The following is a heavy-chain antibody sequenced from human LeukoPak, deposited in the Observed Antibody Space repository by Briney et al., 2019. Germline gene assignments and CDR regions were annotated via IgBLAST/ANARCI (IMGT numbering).Heavy chain of an antibody. V-gene: IGHV1-18*01. J-gene: IGHJ5*02. CDR1: GYTFTSYG. Sequence: ASVKVSCKASGYTFTSYGISWVRQAPGQGLEWMGWISAYNGNTNYAQKLQGRVTMTTDTSTSTAYMELRSLRSDDTAVYYCARIAVAGTAGPRRDWFDPWGQGTLVTVSS. D-gene: IGHD6-19*01. CDR3: ARIAVAGTAGPRRDWFDP. CDR2: ISAYNGNT.